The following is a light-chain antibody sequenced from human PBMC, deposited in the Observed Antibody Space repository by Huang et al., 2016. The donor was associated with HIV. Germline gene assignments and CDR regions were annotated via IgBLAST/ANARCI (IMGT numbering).Light chain of an antibody. CDR2: DAS. CDR1: QRVSSY. V-gene: IGKV3-11*01. J-gene: IGKJ5*01. CDR3: QQRSNWRT. Sequence: EIVLTQSPATLSLSPGERATLSCRASQRVSSYLDWYQQKPGQAPRLLLYDASNRATGIPARFSGSGSGTDFTLTISSLEPEDFAVYYCQQRSNWRTFGQGTRLEIK.